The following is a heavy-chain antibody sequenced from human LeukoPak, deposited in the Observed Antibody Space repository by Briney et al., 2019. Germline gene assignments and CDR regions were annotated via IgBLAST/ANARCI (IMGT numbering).Heavy chain of an antibody. Sequence: GGSLRLSCAASGFTFDDYIMHWVRQAPGKGLEWVALINWNGRTTYYADSVKGRFGISRDNSKDSLYLQMNNLRIEDTAFYYCAKEWRSGWSEHDYWGQGTLVTVSS. V-gene: IGHV3-43*01. CDR2: INWNGRTT. CDR3: AKEWRSGWSEHDY. D-gene: IGHD6-19*01. J-gene: IGHJ4*02. CDR1: GFTFDDYI.